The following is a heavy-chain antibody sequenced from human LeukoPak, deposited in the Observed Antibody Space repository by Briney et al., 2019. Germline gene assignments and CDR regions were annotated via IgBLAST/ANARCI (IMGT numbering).Heavy chain of an antibody. D-gene: IGHD2-2*01. CDR2: ISSTSSYT. CDR1: GFTFSDYY. V-gene: IGHV3-11*06. J-gene: IGHJ6*02. Sequence: PGGSLRLSCAASGFTFSDYYMSWIRQAPGKGLEWVSYISSTSSYTNHADSVKGRFTISRDNAENSLYLQMNSLRAEDTAVYYCATYCSSTSCYRTRYMDVWGQGATVTVSS. CDR3: ATYCSSTSCYRTRYMDV.